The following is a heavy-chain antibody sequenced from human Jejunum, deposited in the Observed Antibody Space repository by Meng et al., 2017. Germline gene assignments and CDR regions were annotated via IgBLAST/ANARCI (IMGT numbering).Heavy chain of an antibody. CDR3: TRALMTTVTPGDC. Sequence: ASVKVSCKASGYTFIDYYIHWVRQAPGRGLEWVGWINPNSGSTNFPQKFQGRVTLTRDRSISTVYMELTGLTSDDTAVYYCTRALMTTVTPGDCWGQGTLVTVSS. D-gene: IGHD4-11*01. CDR1: GYTFIDYY. CDR2: INPNSGST. J-gene: IGHJ4*02. V-gene: IGHV1-2*02.